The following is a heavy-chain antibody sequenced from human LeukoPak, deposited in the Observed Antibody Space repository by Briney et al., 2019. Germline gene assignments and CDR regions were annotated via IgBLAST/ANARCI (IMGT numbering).Heavy chain of an antibody. CDR2: IYTSGST. V-gene: IGHV4-4*07. J-gene: IGHJ4*02. Sequence: SETLSLTCTVSGVSISSYYWSWIRQPAGKGLEWIGRIYTSGSTNYNPSLKSRVTMSVDTSKNQFSLKLRSVTAADTAVYYCAGSPDDYFDYWGQGTLVTVSS. CDR1: GVSISSYY. CDR3: AGSPDDYFDY.